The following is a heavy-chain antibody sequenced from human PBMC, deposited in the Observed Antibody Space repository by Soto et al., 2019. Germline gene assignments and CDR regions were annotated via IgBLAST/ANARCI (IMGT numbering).Heavy chain of an antibody. Sequence: PSETLSLTCAVYGGSFSGYYWSWIRQPPGKGLEWIGEINHSGSTNYNPSLKSRVTISVDTSKNQFSLKLSSVTAADTAVYYCARMDSSGWYLGGDDAFEIWGQGTMVTVSS. J-gene: IGHJ3*02. CDR2: INHSGST. D-gene: IGHD6-19*01. V-gene: IGHV4-34*01. CDR1: GGSFSGYY. CDR3: ARMDSSGWYLGGDDAFEI.